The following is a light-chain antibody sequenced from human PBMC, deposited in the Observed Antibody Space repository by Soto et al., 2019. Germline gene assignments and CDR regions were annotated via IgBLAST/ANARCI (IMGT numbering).Light chain of an antibody. CDR2: KAS. J-gene: IGKJ1*01. CDR1: QTISSW. V-gene: IGKV1-5*03. Sequence: DIQMTQSPSTLSGSVGSRVTITCRASQTISSWLAWYQQKTGKAPKLLIYKASTLKSGVPSRFSGSGSGTEFTLTISSLQPDDFATYYCQHYNSYSEAFGQGTKVDIK. CDR3: QHYNSYSEA.